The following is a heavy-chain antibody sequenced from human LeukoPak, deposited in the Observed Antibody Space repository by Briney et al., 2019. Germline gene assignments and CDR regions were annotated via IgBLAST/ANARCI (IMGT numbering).Heavy chain of an antibody. J-gene: IGHJ4*02. D-gene: IGHD2-21*02. CDR1: GFTFSSYS. V-gene: IGHV3-21*01. CDR2: ISSSSYI. CDR3: ARYQHCGGDCYPLDF. Sequence: PGGSLRLSCAASGFTFSSYSMNWVRQAPGKGLEWVSSISSSSYIYYADSVKGRFAISRDNAKNSLYLQMNGLRVEDTAIYYCARYQHCGGDCYPLDFWGQGTLVTVSS.